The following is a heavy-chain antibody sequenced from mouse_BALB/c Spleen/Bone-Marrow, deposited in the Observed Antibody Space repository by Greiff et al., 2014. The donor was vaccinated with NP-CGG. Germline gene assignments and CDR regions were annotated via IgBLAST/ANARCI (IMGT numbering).Heavy chain of an antibody. Sequence: QVQLKESGAELARPGASVKISCKASGYAFSIYWMQWVKQRPGQGLEWIGQIYPGDGDTDYNGKFKGKATLTADKSSSTAYMQLISLASDDAAVYVCARGGISIDYWGQGTTLTVSS. CDR1: GYAFSIYW. J-gene: IGHJ2*01. CDR2: IYPGDGDT. V-gene: IGHV1-80*01. CDR3: ARGGISIDY.